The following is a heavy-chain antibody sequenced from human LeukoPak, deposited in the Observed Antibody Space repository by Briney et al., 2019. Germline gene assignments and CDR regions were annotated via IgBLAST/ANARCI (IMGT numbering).Heavy chain of an antibody. CDR3: ARAYTIFGVVITDNWFDP. CDR2: INPSGGST. Sequence: ASVKVSCKASGYTFTSYYMHWVRQAPGQGLEWMGIINPSGGSTSYAQKFQGRVTMTRDTSTSTVYMELSSLRSEDTAVYYCARAYTIFGVVITDNWFDPWGQGTLVTVSS. CDR1: GYTFTSYY. V-gene: IGHV1-46*01. D-gene: IGHD3-3*01. J-gene: IGHJ5*02.